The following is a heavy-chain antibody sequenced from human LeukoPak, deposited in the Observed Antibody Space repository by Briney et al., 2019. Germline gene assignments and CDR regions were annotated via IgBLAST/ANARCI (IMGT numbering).Heavy chain of an antibody. V-gene: IGHV3-64D*06. CDR1: GFTFSSYA. CDR2: ISSNGRST. CDR3: VKDLGYFDY. J-gene: IGHJ4*02. Sequence: SGGSLRLSWSASGFTFSSYAMDWVRQAPGKGLECASAISSNGRSTYYADSVKGRFTISRDNSKNTLYLQMSSLRAEDTAVYYCVKDLGYFDYWGQGTLVTVSS. D-gene: IGHD3-16*01.